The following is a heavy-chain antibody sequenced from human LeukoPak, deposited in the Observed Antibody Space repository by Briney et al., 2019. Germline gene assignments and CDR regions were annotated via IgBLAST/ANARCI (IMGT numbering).Heavy chain of an antibody. Sequence: PSETLSLTCAVYGGSFSGYYWSWIRQPPGKGLEWIGEINHSGSTNYNPSLKSRVTISVDTSKNQFSLKLSSVTAADTAVYYCARGPGIAAAGGDFDYWGQGTLVTVSS. D-gene: IGHD6-13*01. J-gene: IGHJ4*02. CDR2: INHSGST. CDR3: ARGPGIAAAGGDFDY. CDR1: GGSFSGYY. V-gene: IGHV4-34*01.